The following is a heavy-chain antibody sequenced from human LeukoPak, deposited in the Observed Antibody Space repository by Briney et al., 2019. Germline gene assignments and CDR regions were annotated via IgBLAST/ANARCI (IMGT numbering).Heavy chain of an antibody. CDR2: IKSKTDCGTT. J-gene: IGHJ4*02. V-gene: IGHV3-15*01. CDR1: GFTFSNAW. D-gene: IGHD3-22*01. CDR3: TTMYYYDSSGYYSDY. Sequence: GGSLRLSXAASGFTFSNAWMSWVRQAPGKGLEWVGRIKSKTDCGTTDYAAPVKGRFTISRDDSKNTLYLQMNSLKTEDTAVYYCTTMYYYDSSGYYSDYWGQGTLVTVSS.